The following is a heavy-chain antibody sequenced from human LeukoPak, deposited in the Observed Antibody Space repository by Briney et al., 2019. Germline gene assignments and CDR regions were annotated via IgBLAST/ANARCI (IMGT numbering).Heavy chain of an antibody. V-gene: IGHV3-30*18. CDR3: ANGVGLWATNYFNY. D-gene: IGHD5-18*01. Sequence: HPGGSLRLSCAACGVTFRNYGMHWVRQAPGKGLEWVAVISYHGSDKYYADSVKGRFTISRDNSKNTLYLQIYSLRTEDTAVYYCANGVGLWATNYFNYWGQGTLVTVSS. CDR1: GVTFRNYG. J-gene: IGHJ4*02. CDR2: ISYHGSDK.